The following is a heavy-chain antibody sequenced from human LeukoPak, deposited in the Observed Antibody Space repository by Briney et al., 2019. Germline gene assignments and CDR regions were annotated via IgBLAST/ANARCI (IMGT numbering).Heavy chain of an antibody. V-gene: IGHV3-33*08. CDR3: AREVDY. CDR2: IWYDGSNK. Sequence: GGSLRLSCAGSGFTFSSYAMNWVRQAPGKGLEWVAVIWYDGSNKYYADSVKGRFTISRDNSKNTLYLQMNSLRAEDTAVYYCAREVDYWGQGTLVTVSS. J-gene: IGHJ4*02. CDR1: GFTFSSYA.